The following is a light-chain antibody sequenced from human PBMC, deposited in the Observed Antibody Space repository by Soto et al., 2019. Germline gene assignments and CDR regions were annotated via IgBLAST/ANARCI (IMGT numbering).Light chain of an antibody. CDR2: GTS. Sequence: EIVLTQSPGTLSLSPGERATLSCRADRSVSDTLLTWFQQKPGQAPRLLIFGTSNRAPGIPDRFSGSGSGTDFTLTISRLEPDDFATYYCQQSYSTPPWTFGQGTKVEIK. CDR1: RSVSDTL. V-gene: IGKV3-20*01. J-gene: IGKJ1*01. CDR3: QQSYSTPPWT.